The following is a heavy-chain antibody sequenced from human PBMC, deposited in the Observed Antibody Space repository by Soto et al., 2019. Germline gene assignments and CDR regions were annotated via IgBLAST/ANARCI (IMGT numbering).Heavy chain of an antibody. J-gene: IGHJ6*02. Sequence: SENLSLTCAGSGGNISRNNWRSWGRQPPGKGMEWIGEIYHSGSTNYNQYLKSRVTISVDKSKNHFSLNLSSVTAADSAVYYCARAGRGFCSVCSCYAELDGIDVWGQGTTVTVS. CDR2: IYHSGST. D-gene: IGHD2-15*01. CDR1: GGNISRNNW. V-gene: IGHV4-4*02. CDR3: ARAGRGFCSVCSCYAELDGIDV.